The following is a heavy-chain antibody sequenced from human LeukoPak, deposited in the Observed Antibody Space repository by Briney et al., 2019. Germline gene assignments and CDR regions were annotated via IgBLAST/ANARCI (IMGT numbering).Heavy chain of an antibody. CDR2: INHSGST. CDR3: ARGGGEYGDSKYNWFDP. J-gene: IGHJ5*02. Sequence: PSETLSLTCAVYGGSFSGYYWSWIRQPPGEGLEWIGEINHSGSTNYNPSLKSRVTISVDTSKNQFSLKLSSVTAADTAVYYCARGGGEYGDSKYNWFDPWGQGTLVTVSS. CDR1: GGSFSGYY. D-gene: IGHD4-17*01. V-gene: IGHV4-34*01.